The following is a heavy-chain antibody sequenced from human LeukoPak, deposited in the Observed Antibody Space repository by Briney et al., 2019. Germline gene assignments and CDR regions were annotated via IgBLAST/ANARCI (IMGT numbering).Heavy chain of an antibody. V-gene: IGHV3-21*01. CDR1: GLTFSSYS. CDR3: ARDLDNWKMFFDY. J-gene: IGHJ4*02. CDR2: ISSSSSYI. D-gene: IGHD1-1*01. Sequence: PGGSLRLSCAASGLTFSSYSMNWVRQAPGKGLEWVSSISSSSSYIYYADSVKGRFTISRDNAKNSLYLQMNSLRAEDTAVYYCARDLDNWKMFFDYWGQGTLVTVSS.